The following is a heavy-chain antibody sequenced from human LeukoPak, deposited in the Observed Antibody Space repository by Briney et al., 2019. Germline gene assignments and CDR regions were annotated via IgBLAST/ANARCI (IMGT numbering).Heavy chain of an antibody. CDR3: VTGLRFMEPTLGNSAFDI. CDR1: GYTLTDLS. J-gene: IGHJ3*02. CDR2: FDPEGGET. D-gene: IGHD3-3*01. V-gene: IGHV1-24*01. Sequence: ASVTVSCKVLGYTLTDLSIHWVRQTPGKGLEWMGGFDPEGGETIYAQNFQGRVTMTEDTSLHTAYMQLSGLRYEDTAVFYCVTGLRFMEPTLGNSAFDIWGQGTKVAVSS.